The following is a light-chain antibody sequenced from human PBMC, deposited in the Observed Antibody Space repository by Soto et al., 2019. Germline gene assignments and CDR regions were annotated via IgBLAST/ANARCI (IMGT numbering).Light chain of an antibody. CDR3: QQYNTYWT. V-gene: IGKV1-5*01. Sequence: DIQMTQSPSTLSASVGDRVTITCRASQSIRNWLAWYQQQPGKAPKLLIYDASSLESGVPSRFSGSGSGTEFPLTISSLQPDDFATYYCQQYNTYWTFGQGTNVDI. CDR1: QSIRNW. CDR2: DAS. J-gene: IGKJ1*01.